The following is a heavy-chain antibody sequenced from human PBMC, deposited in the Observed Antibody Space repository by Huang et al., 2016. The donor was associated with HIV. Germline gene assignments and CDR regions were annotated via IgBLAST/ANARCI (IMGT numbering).Heavy chain of an antibody. D-gene: IGHD1-1*01. J-gene: IGHJ4*02. Sequence: EVPLVQSGAEVKKPGESLKISCKGSGYSFTSYWIGWVRQMRGKGLEWWGIIYPGDSDTRYSPSFQGQVTISADKSISTAYLQWSSRMASDTAMYYCARLSTTWYFDYWGQGTLVTVSS. CDR1: GYSFTSYW. CDR3: ARLSTTWYFDY. V-gene: IGHV5-51*01. CDR2: IYPGDSDT.